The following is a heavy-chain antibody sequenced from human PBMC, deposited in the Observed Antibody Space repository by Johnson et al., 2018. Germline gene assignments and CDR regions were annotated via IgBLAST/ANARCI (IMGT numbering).Heavy chain of an antibody. CDR1: GFTFSSYA. Sequence: ASGFTFSSYAMSWVRQAPGKGLEWVSAISGSGGSTYYADSVKGRFTISRDNSKSTLYLQMNSPRAEDTAVYYCATEGGVAVTGADAFDIWGQGTMVTVSS. J-gene: IGHJ3*02. CDR3: ATEGGVAVTGADAFDI. D-gene: IGHD6-19*01. V-gene: IGHV3-23*01. CDR2: ISGSGGST.